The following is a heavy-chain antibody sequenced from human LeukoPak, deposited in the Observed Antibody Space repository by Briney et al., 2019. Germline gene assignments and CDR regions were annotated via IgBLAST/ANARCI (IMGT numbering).Heavy chain of an antibody. CDR1: GDSMTSSNHY. J-gene: IGHJ6*02. CDR3: ARRSHCTGDSCYPV. CDR2: IYYGGSS. Sequence: SETLSLTCTVSGDSMTSSNHYWVWIRQPPGKGLEWIGSIYYGGSSYYTPYLQSRVTISQDTSKNQFSLKVNTVTAADTAVYHCARRSHCTGDSCYPVWGQGTTVTVSS. V-gene: IGHV4-39*01. D-gene: IGHD2-8*02.